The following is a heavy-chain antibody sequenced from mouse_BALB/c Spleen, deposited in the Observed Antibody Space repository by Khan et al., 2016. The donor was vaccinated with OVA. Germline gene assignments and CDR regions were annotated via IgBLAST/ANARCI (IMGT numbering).Heavy chain of an antibody. V-gene: IGHV1-4*01. CDR2: INPSNDYT. CDR1: GYTFTSYT. D-gene: IGHD2-10*01. CDR3: TREGPYYGNYGALFAY. J-gene: IGHJ3*01. Sequence: QVQLQQSGAELARPGASVKMSCKASGYTFTSYTMHWVKQRPGQGLEWIGYINPSNDYTNYNQKFKDKATLTADKSSSTAYMQLSSLTSEYSAVYYCTREGPYYGNYGALFAYWGQGTLVTVSA.